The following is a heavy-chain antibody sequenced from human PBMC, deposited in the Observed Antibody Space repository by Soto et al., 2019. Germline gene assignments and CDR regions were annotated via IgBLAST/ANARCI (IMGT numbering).Heavy chain of an antibody. CDR3: ARELYSTVRFDP. V-gene: IGHV1-8*01. J-gene: IGHJ5*02. D-gene: IGHD6-13*01. Sequence: QVQLVQSGAEVKKPGASVKVSCKASGYTFTSYDINWVRQATGQGLEWMGWMNPNSGNTGYAQKFQGRVTMTRNTSIITAYMELSTLRSDDTAVYYCARELYSTVRFDPWGQGTLVTVSS. CDR2: MNPNSGNT. CDR1: GYTFTSYD.